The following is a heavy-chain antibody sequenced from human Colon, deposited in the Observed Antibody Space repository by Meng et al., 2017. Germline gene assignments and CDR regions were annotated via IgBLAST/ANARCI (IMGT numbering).Heavy chain of an antibody. Sequence: GESLKISCAASGFTFSSYGMHWVRQAPGKGLEWVAVIWYDGSNKYYADSVKGRFTISRDNSKNTLYLHMNSLRAEDTAVYYCARDRGTRDFDYWGQGTLVTVSS. CDR1: GFTFSSYG. D-gene: IGHD3-16*01. CDR3: ARDRGTRDFDY. J-gene: IGHJ4*02. CDR2: IWYDGSNK. V-gene: IGHV3-33*01.